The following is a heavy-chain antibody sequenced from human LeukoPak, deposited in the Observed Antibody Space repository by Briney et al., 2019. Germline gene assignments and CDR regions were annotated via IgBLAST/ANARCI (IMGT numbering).Heavy chain of an antibody. CDR3: ARDLGPPMYSSSWYGVDY. D-gene: IGHD6-13*01. V-gene: IGHV3-11*05. CDR1: GFTFSDYY. J-gene: IGHJ4*02. Sequence: PGGSLRLSCVASGFTFSDYYMSWIRQAPGKGLEWISYISSSSSSTNYADSVKGRFTISRDNPKNSLYLLMNSLRAEDTAVYYCARDLGPPMYSSSWYGVDYWGQGTLVTVSS. CDR2: ISSSSSST.